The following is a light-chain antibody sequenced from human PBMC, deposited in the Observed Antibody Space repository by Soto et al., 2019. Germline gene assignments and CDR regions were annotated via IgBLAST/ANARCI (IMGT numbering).Light chain of an antibody. CDR1: QSVSSN. CDR2: GAS. CDR3: QQHNSWPRT. J-gene: IGKJ1*01. V-gene: IGKV3-15*01. Sequence: EIVMTQSPATLSVSPGERATLSCRASQSVSSNLAWYQQKPGQAPRLLIYGASTRATDISARFSGSGSGTEFTLTISSLQSEYFAVYYCQQHNSWPRTFGQGTKVEIK.